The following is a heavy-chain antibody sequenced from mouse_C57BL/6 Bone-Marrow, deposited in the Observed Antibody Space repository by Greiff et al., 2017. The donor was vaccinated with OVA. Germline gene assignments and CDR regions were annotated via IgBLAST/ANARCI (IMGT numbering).Heavy chain of an antibody. J-gene: IGHJ1*03. CDR3: TSYYDYVWYFDV. CDR1: GYTFTDYE. CDR2: IDPETGGT. Sequence: VQLQQSGAELVRPGASVTLSCKASGYTFTDYEMHWVKQTPVHGLEWIGAIDPETGGTAYNQKFKGKAILTADKSSSTAYMELRSLTSEYSAVYYCTSYYDYVWYFDVWGTGTTVTVSS. V-gene: IGHV1-15*01. D-gene: IGHD2-4*01.